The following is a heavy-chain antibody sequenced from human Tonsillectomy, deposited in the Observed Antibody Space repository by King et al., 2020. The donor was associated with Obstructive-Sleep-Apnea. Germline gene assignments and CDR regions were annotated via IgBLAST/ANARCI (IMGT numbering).Heavy chain of an antibody. CDR2: IISRGSTI. Sequence: VQLVESGGGLVKPGGSLRLSCVASGFTFSDYYMSWIRQAPGKGLEGGSYIISRGSTIYYADSVKGRFTISRDNAKNSLYLQMNSLRAEDTAVYYCARAYSGSYWGSFDYWGQGTLVTVSS. CDR1: GFTFSDYY. D-gene: IGHD1-26*01. V-gene: IGHV3-11*01. CDR3: ARAYSGSYWGSFDY. J-gene: IGHJ4*02.